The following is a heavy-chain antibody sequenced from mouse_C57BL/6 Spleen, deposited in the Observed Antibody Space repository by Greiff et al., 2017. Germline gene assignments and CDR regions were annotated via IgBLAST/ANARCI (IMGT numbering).Heavy chain of an antibody. CDR1: GYTFTSYW. D-gene: IGHD1-1*01. CDR2: IDPSDSYT. CDR3: ARDYGSLFDY. J-gene: IGHJ2*01. Sequence: VKLQQPGAELVRPGTSVKLSCKASGYTFTSYWMHWVKQRPGQGLEWIGVIDPSDSYTNYNQKFKGKATLTVDTSSSTAYMQLSSLTSEDSAVYYCARDYGSLFDYWGQGTTLTVSS. V-gene: IGHV1-59*01.